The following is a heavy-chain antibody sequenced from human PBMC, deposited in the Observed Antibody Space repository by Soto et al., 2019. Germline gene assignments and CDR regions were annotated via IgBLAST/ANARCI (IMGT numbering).Heavy chain of an antibody. CDR2: INAGNGNT. CDR1: GYTFTNFG. V-gene: IGHV1-3*01. D-gene: IGHD6-19*01. J-gene: IGHJ4*02. CDR3: ARDLGGWTDY. Sequence: GASVKVSCKASGYTFTNFGISWVRQAPGQRLEWMGWINAGNGNTKYSQKFQGRVTITRDTSASTAYMELSSLRSEDTTVYYCARDLGGWTDYWGQGTLVTVSS.